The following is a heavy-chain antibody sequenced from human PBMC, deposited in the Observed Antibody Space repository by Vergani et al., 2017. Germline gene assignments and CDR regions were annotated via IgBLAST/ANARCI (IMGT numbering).Heavy chain of an antibody. CDR1: GFTFTSSA. J-gene: IGHJ4*02. Sequence: QMQLVQSGPEVKKPGTSVKVSCKASGFTFTSSAMQWVRQARGQRLEWIGWIVVGSGNTNYAQKFQERVTITRDMSTSTAYMELSSLRSEDTAVYYCTRPQWCSGGSCXVGYWGQGTLVTVSS. CDR3: TRPQWCSGGSCXVGY. D-gene: IGHD2-15*01. CDR2: IVVGSGNT. V-gene: IGHV1-58*02.